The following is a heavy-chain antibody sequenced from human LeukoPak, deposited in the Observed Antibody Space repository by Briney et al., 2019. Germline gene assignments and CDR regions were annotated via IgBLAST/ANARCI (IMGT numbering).Heavy chain of an antibody. D-gene: IGHD3-10*01. Sequence: GASVKVSCKVSGYTLTELSMHWVRQAPGKGLEWMGGFDPEDGETIYAQKFQGRVTMTEDTSTDTAYMELSSLRSEDTAVYYCACREPDGSGSYLPLYGMDVWGQGTTVTVSS. CDR3: ACREPDGSGSYLPLYGMDV. J-gene: IGHJ6*02. V-gene: IGHV1-24*01. CDR2: FDPEDGET. CDR1: GYTLTELS.